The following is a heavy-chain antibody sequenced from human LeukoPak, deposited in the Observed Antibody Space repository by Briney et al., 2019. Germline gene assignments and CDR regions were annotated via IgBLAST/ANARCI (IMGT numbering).Heavy chain of an antibody. Sequence: GGSLRLSCAASGFIFDDYAMHWVRQAPGKGLEWVAVISYDGSNKYYADSVKGRFTISRDNSKNTLYLQMNSLRAEDTAVYYCARDRDSDSSGWYASYYYYYMDVWGKGTTVTVSS. CDR1: GFIFDDYA. V-gene: IGHV3-30*04. D-gene: IGHD6-19*01. CDR2: ISYDGSNK. CDR3: ARDRDSDSSGWYASYYYYYMDV. J-gene: IGHJ6*03.